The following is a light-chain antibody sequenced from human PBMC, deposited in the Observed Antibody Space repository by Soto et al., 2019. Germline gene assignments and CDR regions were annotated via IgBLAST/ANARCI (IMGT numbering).Light chain of an antibody. V-gene: IGKV4-1*01. CDR1: QSVLYTSINKNY. J-gene: IGKJ1*01. Sequence: DIVMTQSPDSLAVSLGERATINCKSSQSVLYTSINKNYLAWYQQKPGQPPKLLIYWASTRESGVPDRFSGSGSGTDFTLTISSLQAEDVAAYYCHQYYSSPWTFGQGTKVEIK. CDR3: HQYYSSPWT. CDR2: WAS.